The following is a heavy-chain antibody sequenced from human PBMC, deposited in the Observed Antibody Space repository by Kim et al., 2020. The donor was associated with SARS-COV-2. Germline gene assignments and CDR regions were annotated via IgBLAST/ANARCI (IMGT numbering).Heavy chain of an antibody. J-gene: IGHJ5*02. CDR2: IHYSGST. CDR3: ATAKGVGEHLDP. CDR1: GGSISSYY. V-gene: IGHV4-59*01. D-gene: IGHD1-26*01. Sequence: SETLSLTCTVSGGSISSYYWSWIRQPPGKGLEWIGYIHYSGSTTYNPSLKSRVTISVDTSKNQFSLKLTSVTAADTAVYYCATAKGVGEHLDPWGQGTLVTVSS.